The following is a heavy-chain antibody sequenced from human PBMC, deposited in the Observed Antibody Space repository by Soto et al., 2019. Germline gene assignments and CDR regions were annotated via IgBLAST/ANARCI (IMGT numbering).Heavy chain of an antibody. J-gene: IGHJ3*02. CDR2: ISASGGST. Sequence: EVQLLDSGGGLVRPGGSLRLSCAASEFTFGSYAMYWVRQAPGKGLEWVSVISASGGSTYYDDSVKGRFTISRDNSNNTLDLQVNSVRAEDTAVYYCAKGGYCSGASCYIAFDIWGQGTMVTVSS. D-gene: IGHD2-2*02. CDR1: EFTFGSYA. V-gene: IGHV3-23*01. CDR3: AKGGYCSGASCYIAFDI.